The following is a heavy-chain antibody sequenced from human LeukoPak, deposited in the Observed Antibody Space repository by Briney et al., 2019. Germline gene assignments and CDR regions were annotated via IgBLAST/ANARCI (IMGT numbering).Heavy chain of an antibody. CDR2: IFSGGTT. CDR1: GFTVISNY. Sequence: GGSLRLSCAASGFTVISNYMTWVRQAPGKGLEWVSVIFSGGTTYYAESVKGRFTISRHNSENTLYLQMNSLRGEDTAVYYCARGVLGYSYGFDFWGQGTLVTVSS. D-gene: IGHD5-18*01. CDR3: ARGVLGYSYGFDF. J-gene: IGHJ4*02. V-gene: IGHV3-53*04.